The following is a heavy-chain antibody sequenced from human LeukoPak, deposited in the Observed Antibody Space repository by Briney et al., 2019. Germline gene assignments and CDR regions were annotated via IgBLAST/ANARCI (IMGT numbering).Heavy chain of an antibody. CDR2: IYSGGST. Sequence: GGSLRLSCAASGFTVSSNYMSWVRQAPGKGLEGVSVIYSGGSTYYTDSVKGGFTISRDNSKNTLYLQMNSLRAEDTAVYYCARASRDGYNYFDYWGQGTLVTVSS. V-gene: IGHV3-53*01. D-gene: IGHD5-24*01. J-gene: IGHJ4*02. CDR3: ARASRDGYNYFDY. CDR1: GFTVSSNY.